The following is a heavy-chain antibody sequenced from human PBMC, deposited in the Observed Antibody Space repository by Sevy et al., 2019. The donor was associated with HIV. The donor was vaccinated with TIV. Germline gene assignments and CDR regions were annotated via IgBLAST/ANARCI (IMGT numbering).Heavy chain of an antibody. CDR1: GFTFSNAW. D-gene: IGHD3-22*01. Sequence: GGSLRLSCAASGFTFSNAWMSWVRQAPGKGLEWVGRIKSKTDGGTTDYAAPVKGRFTISRDDSKNTLYLQMNSLKTEDKAVYYCTTVFSYYDSSGNYDAFDIWGQGTMVTVS. CDR3: TTVFSYYDSSGNYDAFDI. CDR2: IKSKTDGGTT. J-gene: IGHJ3*02. V-gene: IGHV3-15*01.